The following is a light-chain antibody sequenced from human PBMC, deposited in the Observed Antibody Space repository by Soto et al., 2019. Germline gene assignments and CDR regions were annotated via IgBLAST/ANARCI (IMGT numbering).Light chain of an antibody. Sequence: QSVLTQPASLSGSPGQSITISCTGTRSDVGSYNYVYWHQQHPGKAPKPMIYEGSERPSGVSNRFSGSKSGNTASLTISGLQAEDEADYYCCSYAGSSTFDVFGTGTQLTVL. CDR1: RSDVGSYNY. CDR2: EGS. V-gene: IGLV2-23*03. CDR3: CSYAGSSTFDV. J-gene: IGLJ1*01.